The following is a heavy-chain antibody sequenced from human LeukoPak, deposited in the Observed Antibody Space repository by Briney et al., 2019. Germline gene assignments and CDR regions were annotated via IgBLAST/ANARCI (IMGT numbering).Heavy chain of an antibody. Sequence: SETLSLTCTVSGGSISSHYWSWIRQPPGKGLEWIGYIYYSGSTNYKPTLRSRVTISVDTSKNQFSLKLSSVTAADTAVYYCARETGYSSSLLDYWGQGTLVTVSS. J-gene: IGHJ4*02. V-gene: IGHV4-59*11. CDR2: IYYSGST. CDR1: GGSISSHY. D-gene: IGHD6-13*01. CDR3: ARETGYSSSLLDY.